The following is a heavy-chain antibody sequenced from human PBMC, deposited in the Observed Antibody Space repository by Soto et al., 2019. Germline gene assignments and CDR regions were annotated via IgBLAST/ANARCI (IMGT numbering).Heavy chain of an antibody. CDR3: ARDLQSDTHSWAFGVVPRYRMDV. CDR2: IYYSGST. Sequence: SETLSLTCTVSGGSVSSGSYYWGWIRQPPGKGLEWIGYIYYSGSTNYNPSLKSRVTISVDTSKNQFSLKLSSVTAADTAVYYCARDLQSDTHSWAFGVVPRYRMDVWGQGNTVTVSS. D-gene: IGHD3-3*01. CDR1: GGSVSSGSYY. V-gene: IGHV4-61*01. J-gene: IGHJ6*02.